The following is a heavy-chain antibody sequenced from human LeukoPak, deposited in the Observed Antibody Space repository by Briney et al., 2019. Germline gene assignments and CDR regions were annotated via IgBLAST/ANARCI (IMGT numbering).Heavy chain of an antibody. CDR3: AKAPYYDFWSGYYPYFDY. D-gene: IGHD3-3*01. Sequence: GGSLRLSCLTSGFTFSTNAMHWVRQAPGKGLEWVSGISWNSGSIGYADSVKGRFTISRDNAKNPLYLQMNSLRAEDTALYYCAKAPYYDFWSGYYPYFDYWGQGTLVTVSS. V-gene: IGHV3-9*01. CDR1: GFTFSTNA. J-gene: IGHJ4*02. CDR2: ISWNSGSI.